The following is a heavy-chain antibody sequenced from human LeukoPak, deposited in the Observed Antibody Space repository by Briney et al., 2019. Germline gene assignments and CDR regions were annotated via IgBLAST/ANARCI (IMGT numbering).Heavy chain of an antibody. Sequence: PSETLSLTCTVSGGSISSSSYYWGWIRQPPGKGLEWIGSIYYSGSTYYNPSLKSRVTISVDTSKNQFSLKLSSVTAADTAVYYCAREIESARYFDLWGRGTLVTVSS. CDR1: GGSISSSSYY. CDR2: IYYSGST. CDR3: AREIESARYFDL. V-gene: IGHV4-39*07. D-gene: IGHD2/OR15-2a*01. J-gene: IGHJ2*01.